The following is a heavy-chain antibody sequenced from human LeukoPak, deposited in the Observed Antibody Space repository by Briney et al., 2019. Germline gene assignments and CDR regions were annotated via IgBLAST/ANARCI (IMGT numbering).Heavy chain of an antibody. Sequence: ASVKVSCKASGYTFTSYDINWVRQATGQGLEWMGWMNPSSGNTGYAQKFQGRVTMTRNTSISTAYMELSSLRSEDTAVYYCARAPSITGTTPPGYWGRGTLVTVSS. D-gene: IGHD1-7*01. CDR2: MNPSSGNT. CDR1: GYTFTSYD. CDR3: ARAPSITGTTPPGY. V-gene: IGHV1-8*01. J-gene: IGHJ4*02.